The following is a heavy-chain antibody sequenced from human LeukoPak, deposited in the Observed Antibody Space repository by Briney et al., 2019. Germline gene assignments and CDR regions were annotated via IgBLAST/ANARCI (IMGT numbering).Heavy chain of an antibody. J-gene: IGHJ3*02. D-gene: IGHD6-19*01. CDR1: GYTFTSYD. Sequence: GASVKVSCKASGYTFTSYDINWVRQATGQGLEWMGWMNPNSGNTGYAQKFQGRVTMTRNTSISTAYMELSSLRSEDTAVYYCARDVAVLDAFDIWGQGTMVTVSS. CDR2: MNPNSGNT. V-gene: IGHV1-8*01. CDR3: ARDVAVLDAFDI.